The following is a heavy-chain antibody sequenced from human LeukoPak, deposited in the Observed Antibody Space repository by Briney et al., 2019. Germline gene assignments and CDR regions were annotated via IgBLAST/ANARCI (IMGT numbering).Heavy chain of an antibody. CDR2: IRSKTNSYAT. Sequence: GGSLRLSCAASGLTFSGSAMHWVRQASGKGLGWVGRIRSKTNSYATSYAESVKGRFALSRDDSKHTAYLQMNSLKTEDTAVYYCTRYNVGFEPWGQGTLVSVSS. CDR1: GLTFSGSA. D-gene: IGHD1-1*01. J-gene: IGHJ5*02. CDR3: TRYNVGFEP. V-gene: IGHV3-73*01.